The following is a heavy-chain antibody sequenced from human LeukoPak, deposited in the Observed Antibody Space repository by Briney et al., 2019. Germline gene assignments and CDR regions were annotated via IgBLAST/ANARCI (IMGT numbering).Heavy chain of an antibody. CDR3: AKSIVAVTLYCGMGV. Sequence: GGTLRLSCAASGFTFSSQAMNWVRQAAGKGLEWVSSVANSGDYAYYAESVKRRFPISRDNSKNTLYLQMNSLRAEDTAIYYCAKSIVAVTLYCGMGVWGQGTTVTVSS. D-gene: IGHD1-26*01. J-gene: IGHJ6*02. V-gene: IGHV3-23*01. CDR1: GFTFSSQA. CDR2: VANSGDYA.